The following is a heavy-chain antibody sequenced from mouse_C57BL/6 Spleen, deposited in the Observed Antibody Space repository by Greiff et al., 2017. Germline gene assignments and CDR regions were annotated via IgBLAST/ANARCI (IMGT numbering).Heavy chain of an antibody. CDR2: ISSGSSTI. J-gene: IGHJ1*03. V-gene: IGHV5-17*01. Sequence: EVKLMESGGGLVKPGGSLKLSCAASGFTFSDYGMHWVRQAPEKGLEWVAYISSGSSTIYYADTVKGRFTISRDNAKNTLFLQMTSLRSEDTAMYYCARGGSYGSRPWYFDVWGTGTTVTVSS. CDR1: GFTFSDYG. CDR3: ARGGSYGSRPWYFDV. D-gene: IGHD1-1*01.